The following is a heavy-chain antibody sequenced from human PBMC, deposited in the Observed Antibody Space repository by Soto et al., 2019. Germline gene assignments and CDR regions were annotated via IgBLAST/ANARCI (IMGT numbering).Heavy chain of an antibody. J-gene: IGHJ4*02. V-gene: IGHV3-21*01. D-gene: IGHD3-10*01. CDR1: GFIFNNYA. CDR3: ARDSGRHYYGSGSSKDFDY. Sequence: GGSLRLSCAASGFIFNNYAMSWVRQAPGKGLEWVSSISSSSSYIYYADSVKGRFTISRDNAKNSLYLQMNSLRAEDTAVYYCARDSGRHYYGSGSSKDFDYWGQGTLVTVSS. CDR2: ISSSSSYI.